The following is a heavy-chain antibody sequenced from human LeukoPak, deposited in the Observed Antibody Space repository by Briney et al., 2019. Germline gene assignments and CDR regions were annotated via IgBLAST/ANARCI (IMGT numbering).Heavy chain of an antibody. CDR1: GLTFNNFA. J-gene: IGHJ3*02. V-gene: IGHV3-23*01. Sequence: PGGSLRLSCVASGLTFNNFAMTWVRQAPREGPGWVSGISSSGDTTYYADSVKGRFTISRDNSKNTLYLQTNSLIYEDTAVYYCVEGGWGTTFHIWGQGTMVTVSS. D-gene: IGHD1-7*01. CDR3: VEGGWGTTFHI. CDR2: ISSSGDTT.